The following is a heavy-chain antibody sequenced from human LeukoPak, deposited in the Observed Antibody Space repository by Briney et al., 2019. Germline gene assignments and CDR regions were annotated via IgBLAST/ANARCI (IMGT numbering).Heavy chain of an antibody. CDR2: IYYSGST. V-gene: IGHV4-30-4*08. D-gene: IGHD3-16*02. Sequence: PSETLSLTCTVSGGSISSGDYYWSWIRQPPGKGLEWIGYIYYSGSTYYNPSLKSRVTISVDTSKNQFSLKLSSVTAADTAVYYCARDPPPLSGYFDLWGRGTLVTVS. CDR1: GGSISSGDYY. CDR3: ARDPPPLSGYFDL. J-gene: IGHJ2*01.